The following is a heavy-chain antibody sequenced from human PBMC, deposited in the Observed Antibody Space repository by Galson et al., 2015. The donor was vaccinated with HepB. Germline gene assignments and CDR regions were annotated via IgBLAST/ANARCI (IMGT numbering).Heavy chain of an antibody. CDR3: ARGTYYYDSSGLLDY. CDR1: GFTFSSYD. CDR2: IGTAGDT. V-gene: IGHV3-13*04. Sequence: SLRLSCAASGFTFSSYDMHWVRQVTGKGLEWVSGIGTAGDTYYPGSVKGRFTISRENAKNSLYLQMNSLRDGDTAVYYCARGTYYYDSSGLLDYWGQGTLVTVSS. D-gene: IGHD3-22*01. J-gene: IGHJ4*02.